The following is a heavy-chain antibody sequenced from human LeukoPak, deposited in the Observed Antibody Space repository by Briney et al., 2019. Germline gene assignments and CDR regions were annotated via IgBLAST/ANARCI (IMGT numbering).Heavy chain of an antibody. D-gene: IGHD3-3*01. CDR1: GFTFSSYA. CDR2: ISGIGGST. V-gene: IGHV3-23*01. CDR3: AKGTTIFGVVTYDY. J-gene: IGHJ4*02. Sequence: GGSLRLSCAASGFTFSSYAISWVRQAPGKGLEWGSGISGIGGSTYYADSVKGRFTFSRDNSRNTLYLQMNSLRAEDTAVYYCAKGTTIFGVVTYDYWGQGTLVTVSS.